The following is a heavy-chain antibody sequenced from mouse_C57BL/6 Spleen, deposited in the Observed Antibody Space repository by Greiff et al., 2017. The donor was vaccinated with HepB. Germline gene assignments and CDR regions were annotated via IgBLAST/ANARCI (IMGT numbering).Heavy chain of an antibody. Sequence: QVQLKQSGAELARPGASVKLSCMASGYTFTSYGISWVKQRTGQGLEWIGEIYPRSGNTYYNEKFKGKATLTADKSSSTAYMELRSLTSEDSAVYFCARDYYGSSPYAMDYWGQGTSVTVSS. CDR3: ARDYYGSSPYAMDY. J-gene: IGHJ4*01. D-gene: IGHD1-1*01. V-gene: IGHV1-81*01. CDR1: GYTFTSYG. CDR2: IYPRSGNT.